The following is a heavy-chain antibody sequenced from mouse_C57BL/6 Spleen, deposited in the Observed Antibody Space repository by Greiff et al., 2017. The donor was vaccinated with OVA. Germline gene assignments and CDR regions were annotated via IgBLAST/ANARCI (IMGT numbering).Heavy chain of an antibody. CDR1: GYTFTDYE. J-gene: IGHJ3*01. CDR2: IDPETGGT. D-gene: IGHD3-1*01. CDR3: TRGRGFSY. Sequence: QVQLQQSGAELVRPGASVTLSCKASGYTFTDYEMHWVKQTPVHGLEWIGAIDPETGGTAYNQKFKGKAILTADKSSSTAYMELRSLTSEDAAVYYCTRGRGFSYWGQGTLVTVSA. V-gene: IGHV1-15*01.